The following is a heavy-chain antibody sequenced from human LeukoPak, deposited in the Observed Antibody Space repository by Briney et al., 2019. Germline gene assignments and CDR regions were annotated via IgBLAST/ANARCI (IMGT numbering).Heavy chain of an antibody. CDR1: GYTFTGYY. J-gene: IGHJ5*02. D-gene: IGHD5-18*01. Sequence: WASVKVSCKASGYTFTGYYMHWVRQAPGQGLEWMGGIIPIFGTANYAQKFQGRVTITADKSTSTAYMELSSLRSEDTAVYYCASGGFYSYDYWFDPWGQGTLVTVSS. CDR3: ASGGFYSYDYWFDP. CDR2: IIPIFGTA. V-gene: IGHV1-69*06.